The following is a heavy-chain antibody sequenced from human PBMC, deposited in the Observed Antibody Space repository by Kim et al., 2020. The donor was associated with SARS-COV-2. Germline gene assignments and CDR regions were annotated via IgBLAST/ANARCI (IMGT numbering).Heavy chain of an antibody. CDR1: GGAISSRSYL. J-gene: IGHJ5*02. V-gene: IGHV4-39*01. CDR2: ISYSGTT. D-gene: IGHD4-17*01. Sequence: SETLSLTCTVAGGAISSRSYLWGWIRQPPGKGLEWIATISYSGTTYYNPALKIRLTIFADTATNQFSQKLSSVTADDKAAYYCARHSRMSTEWFDPLVQG. CDR3: ARHSRMSTEWFDP.